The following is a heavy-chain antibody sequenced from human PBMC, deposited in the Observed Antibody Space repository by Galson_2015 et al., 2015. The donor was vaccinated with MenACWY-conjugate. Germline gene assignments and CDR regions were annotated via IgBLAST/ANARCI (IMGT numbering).Heavy chain of an antibody. J-gene: IGHJ5*02. D-gene: IGHD2-2*01. CDR3: ARDALVVAPAATFRWFDP. CDR2: LRSDGSDE. Sequence: SLRLSCAASGFSISRYGMHWVRQAPGKGLERVAVLRSDGSDEYYVDSVKGRFTISRDNSKNTLYLQMNSLRAEDTAVYYCARDALVVAPAATFRWFDPWGQGTLSPSPQ. V-gene: IGHV3-33*01. CDR1: GFSISRYG.